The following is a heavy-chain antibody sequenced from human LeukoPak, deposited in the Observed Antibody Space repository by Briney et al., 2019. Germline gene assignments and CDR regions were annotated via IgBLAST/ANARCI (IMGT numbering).Heavy chain of an antibody. V-gene: IGHV3-30*18. Sequence: GGSLRLSWAVSGFTFSRYSMNWVRQTPGKGLEWVAVIGNDAKTTYYADSVKGRFTISRDNSKNTLYLQMNSLRAEDTAVYYCTKEGLPSGSSWSAWFDPWGQGTLVTVSS. J-gene: IGHJ5*02. CDR3: TKEGLPSGSSWSAWFDP. CDR2: IGNDAKTT. D-gene: IGHD3-10*01. CDR1: GFTFSRYS.